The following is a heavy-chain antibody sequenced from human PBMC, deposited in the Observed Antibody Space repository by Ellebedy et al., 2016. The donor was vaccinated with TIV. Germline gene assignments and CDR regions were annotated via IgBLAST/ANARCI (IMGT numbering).Heavy chain of an antibody. CDR1: GFTFSSHW. CDR2: TSYDGSNT. CDR3: ARDLGGGSTWYFAWYFDL. J-gene: IGHJ2*01. Sequence: GESLKISCTASGFTFSSHWMHWVRQSPGKGLEWVAVTSYDGSNTYYADSVKGRFTISRDNSKNTLYLQMNSLRAEDTAVYYSARDLGGGSTWYFAWYFDLWGRGTLVTVSS. D-gene: IGHD6-13*01. V-gene: IGHV3-30-3*01.